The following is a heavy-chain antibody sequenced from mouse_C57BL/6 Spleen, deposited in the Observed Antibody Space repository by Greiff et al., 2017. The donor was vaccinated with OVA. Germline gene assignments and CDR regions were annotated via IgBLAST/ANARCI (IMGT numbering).Heavy chain of an antibody. D-gene: IGHD1-1*02. Sequence: VKLVESGPGLVAPSQSLSITCTVSGFSLTSYAISWVRQPPGKGLEWLGVIRSGGGTNYNSALKSRLSISKDNSKSQVFLKMNSLQTDDTARDYCAGGNYAMDYWGQGTSVTVSS. V-gene: IGHV2-9-1*01. CDR2: IRSGGGT. CDR3: AGGNYAMDY. CDR1: GFSLTSYA. J-gene: IGHJ4*01.